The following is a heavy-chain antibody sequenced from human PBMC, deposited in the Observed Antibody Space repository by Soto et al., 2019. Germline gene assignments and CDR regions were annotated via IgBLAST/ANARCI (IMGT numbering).Heavy chain of an antibody. D-gene: IGHD3-9*01. CDR2: INHSGNN. CDR1: GGSFSTYY. V-gene: IGHV4-34*01. J-gene: IGHJ3*02. Sequence: SETLSLTCVVSGGSFSTYYYNWIRQSPGKGLEWIGEINHSGNNNYSPSLKSRVTMSSDTSKNQFSLKLTSVTTADTAVYYCARGGSNDWQVAFDIWGQGTMVTVSS. CDR3: ARGGSNDWQVAFDI.